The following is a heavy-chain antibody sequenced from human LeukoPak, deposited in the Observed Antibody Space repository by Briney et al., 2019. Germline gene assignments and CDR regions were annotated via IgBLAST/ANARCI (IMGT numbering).Heavy chain of an antibody. CDR1: GFTFSSYS. J-gene: IGHJ5*02. CDR2: ISSSSSYI. Sequence: GRSLRLSCAASGFTFSSYSMNWVRQAPGKGLEWVSSISSSSSYIYYADSVKGRFTISRDNAKNSLYLQMNSLRAEDTAVYYCARGVQLRNWFDPWGQGTLVTVSS. D-gene: IGHD5-18*01. V-gene: IGHV3-21*01. CDR3: ARGVQLRNWFDP.